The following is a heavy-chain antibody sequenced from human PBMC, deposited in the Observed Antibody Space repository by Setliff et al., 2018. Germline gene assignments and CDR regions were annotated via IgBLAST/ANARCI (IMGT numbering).Heavy chain of an antibody. CDR2: IRSKAYGGTT. D-gene: IGHD6-19*01. V-gene: IGHV3-49*04. CDR1: GFTFGDYA. J-gene: IGHJ4*02. Sequence: GGSLRLSCTASGFTFGDYAMSWVRQAPGKGLEWVGFIRSKAYGGTTEYAASVKGRFTISRDDSKSIAYLQMNSLKTEDTAVYYCARPPPGSSGWSMIYYFDYWGQGTLVTVSS. CDR3: ARPPPGSSGWSMIYYFDY.